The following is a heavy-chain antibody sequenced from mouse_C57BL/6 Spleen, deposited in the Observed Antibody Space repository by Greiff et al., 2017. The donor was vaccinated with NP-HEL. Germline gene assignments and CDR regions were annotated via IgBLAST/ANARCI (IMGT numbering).Heavy chain of an antibody. CDR3: SRITTVVSH. V-gene: IGHV6-3*01. CDR1: GFTFSNYW. J-gene: IGHJ2*01. D-gene: IGHD1-1*01. Sequence: EVQVVESGGGLVQPGGSMKLSCVASGFTFSNYWMNWVRQSPEKGLEWVAQIRLKSDNYATHYAESVKGRFTISRDDSKSSVYLQMNNLRAEDTGIYYCSRITTVVSHWGQGTTLTVSS. CDR2: IRLKSDNYAT.